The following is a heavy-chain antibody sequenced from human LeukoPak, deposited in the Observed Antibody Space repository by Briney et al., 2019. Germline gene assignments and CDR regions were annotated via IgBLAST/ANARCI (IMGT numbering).Heavy chain of an antibody. CDR3: ARDQGYYDSSFGFDY. J-gene: IGHJ4*02. V-gene: IGHV3-7*01. Sequence: GGSLRLSCAASGFTFSSYWMSWVRQAPGKGLEWVANIKQDGSEKYYVDSVKGRFTISRDNAKNSLYLQMNSLRAEDTAVYYCARDQGYYDSSFGFDYWGQGTLVTVSS. CDR1: GFTFSSYW. D-gene: IGHD3-22*01. CDR2: IKQDGSEK.